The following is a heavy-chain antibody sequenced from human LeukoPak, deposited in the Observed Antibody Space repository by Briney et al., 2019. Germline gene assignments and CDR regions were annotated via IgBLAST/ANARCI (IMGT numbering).Heavy chain of an antibody. CDR1: GGSISSSSYY. D-gene: IGHD1-26*01. CDR3: ARGGGGSYGQDYYYGMDV. CDR2: IYYSGST. Sequence: SSETLSLTCTVSGGSISSSSYYWGWIRQPPGKGLEWIASIYYSGSTYYNPSLKSRVTILVDTSKNQFSLNLSSVTAADTAVYSCARGGGGSYGQDYYYGMDVWGQGTTVTVSS. J-gene: IGHJ6*02. V-gene: IGHV4-39*07.